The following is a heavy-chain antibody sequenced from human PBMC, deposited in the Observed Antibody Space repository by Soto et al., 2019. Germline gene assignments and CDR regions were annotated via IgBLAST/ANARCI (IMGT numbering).Heavy chain of an antibody. CDR2: INHSGST. CDR3: ARGGVVEVVVPAAWGQRIRFDP. J-gene: IGHJ5*02. CDR1: GGSFSGYY. Sequence: AAETLSLTCAVYGGSFSGYYWSWIRQPPGKGLEWIGEINHSGSTNYNPSLKSRVTISVDTSKNQFSLKLSSVTAAGTAVYYCARGGVVEVVVPAAWGQRIRFDPWGQGTLVTVSS. V-gene: IGHV4-34*01. D-gene: IGHD2-2*01.